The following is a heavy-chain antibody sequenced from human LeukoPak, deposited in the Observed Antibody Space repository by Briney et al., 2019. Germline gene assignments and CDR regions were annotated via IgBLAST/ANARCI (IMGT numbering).Heavy chain of an antibody. CDR2: INHSGST. CDR3: ARRWKASRYYYYYYMDV. D-gene: IGHD1-1*01. CDR1: GGSFSGYY. Sequence: PSETLSLTCAVYGGSFSGYYWSWIRQPPGKGLEWIGEINHSGSTNYNPSLKSRVAISVDTSKNQFSLNLSSVTAADTAVYYCARRWKASRYYYYYYMDVWGKGTAVTISS. J-gene: IGHJ6*03. V-gene: IGHV4-34*01.